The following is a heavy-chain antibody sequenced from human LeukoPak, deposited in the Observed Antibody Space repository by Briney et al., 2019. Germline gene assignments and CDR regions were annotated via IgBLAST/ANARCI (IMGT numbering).Heavy chain of an antibody. CDR3: ARVDNGSGSYYPDY. CDR2: ISSSSSTI. D-gene: IGHD3-10*01. V-gene: IGHV3-48*01. Sequence: PGGSLRLSCAASGFTFSSYSMNWVRQAPGKGLEWVSYISSSSSTIYYADSVKGRFTISRDNAKNSLYLQMNSLRAEDTAVYYCARVDNGSGSYYPDYWGQGTLVTVSS. CDR1: GFTFSSYS. J-gene: IGHJ4*02.